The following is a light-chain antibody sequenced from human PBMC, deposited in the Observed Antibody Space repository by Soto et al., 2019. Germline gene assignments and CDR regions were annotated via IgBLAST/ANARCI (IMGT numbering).Light chain of an antibody. CDR2: GNS. J-gene: IGLJ2*01. V-gene: IGLV1-40*01. CDR3: QYYDSSSLCV. CDR1: SSNIGAGYD. Sequence: QSVLTQPPSVSGAPGQRVTISCTGSSSNIGAGYDVHWYQQLPGTAPKLLIYGNSNRPSGVPDRFSGSKSGTSASLAITGLQAEDAADYYCQYYDSSSLCVFGGGTKLTVL.